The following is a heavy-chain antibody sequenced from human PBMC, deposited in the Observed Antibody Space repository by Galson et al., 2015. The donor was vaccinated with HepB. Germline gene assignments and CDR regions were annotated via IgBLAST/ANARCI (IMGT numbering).Heavy chain of an antibody. Sequence: SVKVSCKASGGTFSSYAISWVRQAPGQGLEWMGGIIPIFGTANYAQKFQGRVTITADESTSTAYMELSSLRSEDTAVYYCARDRHSSSSRTNWFDPWGQGTLVTVSS. CDR1: GGTFSSYA. CDR2: IIPIFGTA. CDR3: ARDRHSSSSRTNWFDP. D-gene: IGHD6-6*01. V-gene: IGHV1-69*13. J-gene: IGHJ5*02.